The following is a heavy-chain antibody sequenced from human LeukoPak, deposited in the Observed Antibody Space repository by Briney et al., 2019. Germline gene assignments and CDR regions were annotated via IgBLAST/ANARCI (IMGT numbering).Heavy chain of an antibody. CDR3: ARGDYYGSGTNWFDP. CDR2: IYYSGST. Sequence: SETLSLTCTVSGGSISSYYWSWIRQPPGKGLEWIGYIYYSGSTNYNPSLKSRVTVSVDTSKNQFSLKLSSVTAADTAVYYCARGDYYGSGTNWFDPWGQGTLVTVSS. CDR1: GGSISSYY. D-gene: IGHD3-10*01. J-gene: IGHJ5*02. V-gene: IGHV4-59*01.